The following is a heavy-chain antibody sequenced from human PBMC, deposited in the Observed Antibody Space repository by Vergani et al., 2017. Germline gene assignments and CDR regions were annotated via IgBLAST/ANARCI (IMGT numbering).Heavy chain of an antibody. CDR2: IYYSWST. CDR1: GGSISSYY. V-gene: IGHV4-59*01. CDR3: ARVATNYYYYYGMDV. Sequence: QVQLQESGPGLVKPSETLSLTCTVSGGSISSYYWSWIRQPPGKGLEWIGYIYYSWSTNYNPSLKSRVTISVDTSKNQFSLKLSSVTAADTAVYYCARVATNYYYYYGMDVWGQGTTVTVSS. J-gene: IGHJ6*02. D-gene: IGHD5-24*01.